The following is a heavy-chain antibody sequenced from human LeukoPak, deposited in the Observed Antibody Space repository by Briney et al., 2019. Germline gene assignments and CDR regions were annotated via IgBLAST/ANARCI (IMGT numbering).Heavy chain of an antibody. D-gene: IGHD3-3*01. V-gene: IGHV4-30-2*01. CDR3: ARHVFYDFWSGYEYYFDY. CDR1: GGSISSGGYS. J-gene: IGHJ4*02. Sequence: SQTLSLTCAVSGGSISSGGYSWSWIRQPPGKGLEWIGYIYHSGSTNYNPSLKSRVTMSVDTSKNQFSLKLSSVTAADTAVYYCARHVFYDFWSGYEYYFDYWGQGTLVTVSS. CDR2: IYHSGST.